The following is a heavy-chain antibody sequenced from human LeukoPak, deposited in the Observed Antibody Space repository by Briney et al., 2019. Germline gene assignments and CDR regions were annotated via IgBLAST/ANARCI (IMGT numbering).Heavy chain of an antibody. J-gene: IGHJ4*02. Sequence: PGGSLRLSCAASGFTFSSYAMSWVRQAPGKGLEWVSAISGSGGSTYYADSVKGRFTISRDNSKNTLYLQMTSLRAEDTAVYYCAKVNGRVVAATGRYFDYWDQGTLVTASS. CDR2: ISGSGGST. CDR1: GFTFSSYA. V-gene: IGHV3-23*01. CDR3: AKVNGRVVAATGRYFDY. D-gene: IGHD2-15*01.